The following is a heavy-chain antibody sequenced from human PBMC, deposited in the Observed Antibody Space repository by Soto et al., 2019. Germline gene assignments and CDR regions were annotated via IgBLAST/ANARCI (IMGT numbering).Heavy chain of an antibody. J-gene: IGHJ5*02. CDR3: ARDPFGRAPGVWFDP. Sequence: ASVKVSCKASGYTFTSYDINWVRQATGQGLEWLGWMIPTSGSTGYAQKFQGRVTMTGSTSIGTAYLELSSLTSEDTAVYYCARDPFGRAPGVWFDPWGQGTLVTVSS. V-gene: IGHV1-8*01. CDR1: GYTFTSYD. D-gene: IGHD3-16*01. CDR2: MIPTSGST.